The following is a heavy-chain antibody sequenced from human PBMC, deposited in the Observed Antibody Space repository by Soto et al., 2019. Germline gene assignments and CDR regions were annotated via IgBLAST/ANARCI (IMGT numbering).Heavy chain of an antibody. D-gene: IGHD3-10*01. CDR3: AKDMVRGVNGPFDY. Sequence: PGGSLRLSCAASGFTFDDYAMHWVRQAPGKGLEWVSGISWNSGSIGYADSVKGRFTISRDNAKNSLYLQMNSLGAEDTALYYCAKDMVRGVNGPFDYCGQGTMVTVSS. CDR1: GFTFDDYA. J-gene: IGHJ4*02. V-gene: IGHV3-9*01. CDR2: ISWNSGSI.